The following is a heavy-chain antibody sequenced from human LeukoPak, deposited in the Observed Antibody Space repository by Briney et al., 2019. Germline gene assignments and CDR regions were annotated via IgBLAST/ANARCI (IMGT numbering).Heavy chain of an antibody. J-gene: IGHJ4*02. CDR3: ARAPSNYAYIDY. D-gene: IGHD4-11*01. CDR2: INPSGGST. V-gene: IGHV1-46*01. Sequence: ASVKVSCKASGYTFTSYYMHWVRQAPGQGLEWMGIINPSGGSTSYAQKFQGRATMTRDMSTSTVYMELSSLRSEDTAVYYCARAPSNYAYIDYWGQGTLVTVSS. CDR1: GYTFTSYY.